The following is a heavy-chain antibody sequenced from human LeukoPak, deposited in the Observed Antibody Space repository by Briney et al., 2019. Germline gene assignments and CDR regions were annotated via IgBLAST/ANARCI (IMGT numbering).Heavy chain of an antibody. CDR1: RFTFSSDA. J-gene: IGHJ4*02. V-gene: IGHV3-23*01. CDR3: ANNDDYGDYFDY. Sequence: GGSLRLSCAASRFTFSSDAMSWVRQAPGKGLEWVSAISGSGGSTYYADSVKGRFTISRDNPKNTLYLQMNSLRAEDTAVYYCANNDDYGDYFDYWGQGTLVTVSS. CDR2: ISGSGGST. D-gene: IGHD4-17*01.